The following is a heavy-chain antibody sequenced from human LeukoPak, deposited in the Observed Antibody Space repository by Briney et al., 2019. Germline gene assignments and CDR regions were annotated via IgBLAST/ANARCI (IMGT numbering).Heavy chain of an antibody. Sequence: SETLSLTCTVSGGSISSYYWSWIRQPAGKGLEWIGRIYTSGSTNYNPSLKSRVTMSVDTSKSQFSLKLSSVTAADTAVYYCARGASIAVAGGGPSYNWFDPWGQGTLVTVSS. D-gene: IGHD6-19*01. J-gene: IGHJ5*02. CDR2: IYTSGST. V-gene: IGHV4-4*07. CDR1: GGSISSYY. CDR3: ARGASIAVAGGGPSYNWFDP.